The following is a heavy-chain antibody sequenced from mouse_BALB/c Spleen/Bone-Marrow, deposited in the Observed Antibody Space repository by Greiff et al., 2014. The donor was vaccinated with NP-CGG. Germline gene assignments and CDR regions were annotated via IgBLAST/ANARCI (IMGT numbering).Heavy chain of an antibody. CDR1: GYTFTEYT. V-gene: IGHV1-18*01. J-gene: IGHJ3*01. CDR2: INPNIGGT. CDR3: ARGRFAY. Sequence: VHVKQSGPELVKPGASVKISCKTSGYTFTEYTIHWVKQSHGKSLEWIGNINPNIGGTTYNQKFKGKATLTVDMSSSTAYMDLRSLTSEDSAVYYCARGRFAYWGQGTQVTVSA.